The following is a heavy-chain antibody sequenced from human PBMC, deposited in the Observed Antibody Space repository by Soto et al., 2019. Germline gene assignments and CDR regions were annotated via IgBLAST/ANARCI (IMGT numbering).Heavy chain of an antibody. CDR1: GYTFISYG. CDR3: AGAGFSTSCLGILATWVHGVEIDH. CDR2: ISAYTGKT. V-gene: IGHV1-18*01. D-gene: IGHD6-13*01. J-gene: IGHJ4*02. Sequence: QVQLVLSGAGVKKTGASVEDSCKASGYTFISYGISWVRQAPGQGLEWIGWISAYTGKTNYAQKFQRRGTMTTDPSSSTSYLELRSLRSDDTSLSYCAGAGFSTSCLGILATWVHGVEIDHWRQGTLVTVSS.